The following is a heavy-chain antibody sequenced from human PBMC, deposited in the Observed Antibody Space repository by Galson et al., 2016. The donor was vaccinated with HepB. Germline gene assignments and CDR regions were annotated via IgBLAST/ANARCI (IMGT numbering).Heavy chain of an antibody. D-gene: IGHD2/OR15-2a*01. Sequence: SLRLSCAASGFAFSNNNMNWVRQAPGKGLEWIAYISSSSRTKSYSDSVKGRFTVARDNGRDSLYLQMRNLRAEDAAVYYCARDGNSHWGQGTLVAVPS. J-gene: IGHJ4*02. V-gene: IGHV3-48*01. CDR2: ISSSSRTK. CDR1: GFAFSNNN. CDR3: ARDGNSH.